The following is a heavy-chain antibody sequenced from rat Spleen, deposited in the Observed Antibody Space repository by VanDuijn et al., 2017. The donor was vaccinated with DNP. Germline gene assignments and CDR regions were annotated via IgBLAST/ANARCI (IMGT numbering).Heavy chain of an antibody. V-gene: IGHV5-17*01. CDR2: INYDGGRT. CDR3: ATLYGSPFAS. Sequence: EVQLVESGGGFVQPGRSLKLSCAASGFTFSDYAMAWLRQAPQKGLEWVATINYDGGRTYYRDSVRGRFTISRDNAIRTLYLLIDSLRSEDTATYYCATLYGSPFASWGQGTPVTVSS. CDR1: GFTFSDYA. D-gene: IGHD1-3*01. J-gene: IGHJ3*01.